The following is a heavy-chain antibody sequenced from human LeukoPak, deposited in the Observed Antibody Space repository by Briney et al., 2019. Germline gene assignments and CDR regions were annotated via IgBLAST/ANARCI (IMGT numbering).Heavy chain of an antibody. CDR2: FDPEDGET. J-gene: IGHJ4*02. CDR1: GYTLTELS. D-gene: IGHD2-15*01. V-gene: IGHV1-24*01. CDR3: ATASVVVAARTFDY. Sequence: ASVKVSCKVSGYTLTELSMHWVRQAPGKGLEWMGGFDPEDGETIYAQKFQGRVTMTEDTSTDTAYMELSSLRSEDTAVYYCATASVVVAARTFDYWGQGTLVTVSS.